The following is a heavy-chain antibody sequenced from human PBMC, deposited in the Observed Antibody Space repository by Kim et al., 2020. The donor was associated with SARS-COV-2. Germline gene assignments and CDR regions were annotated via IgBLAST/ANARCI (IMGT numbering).Heavy chain of an antibody. Sequence: YYSPSLRSRVTMSADTSENQFSLKLSSVTAADTAVYYCARIYSSYYYMDVWGKGTSVTVS. J-gene: IGHJ6*03. CDR3: ARIYSSYYYMDV. V-gene: IGHV4-39*01.